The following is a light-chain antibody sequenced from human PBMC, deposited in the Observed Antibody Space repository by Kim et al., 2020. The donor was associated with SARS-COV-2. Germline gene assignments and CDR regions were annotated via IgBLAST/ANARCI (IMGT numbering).Light chain of an antibody. Sequence: ASVGDRVTISCRARQDINNYLAWYQQKPGKAPKLLIYSASVLQVGVPSRFSGSGSGTDFTLTISSLQPEDVATYYCQSYYSAPWTFGQGTKVDIK. CDR3: QSYYSAPWT. V-gene: IGKV1-27*01. CDR1: QDINNY. J-gene: IGKJ1*01. CDR2: SAS.